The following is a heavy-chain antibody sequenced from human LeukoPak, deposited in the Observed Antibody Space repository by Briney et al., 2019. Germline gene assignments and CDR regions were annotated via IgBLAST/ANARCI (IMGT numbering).Heavy chain of an antibody. CDR2: ISAYNGNT. V-gene: IGHV1-18*01. D-gene: IGHD3-22*01. CDR1: GYTFTSYD. Sequence: GASVKVSCKASGYTFTSYDISWVRQAPGQGLEWMGWISAYNGNTNYAQKLQGRVTMTTDTSTSTAYMELRSLRSDDTAVYYCARPYYYDSSEPHNWFDPWGQGTLVTVSS. J-gene: IGHJ5*02. CDR3: ARPYYYDSSEPHNWFDP.